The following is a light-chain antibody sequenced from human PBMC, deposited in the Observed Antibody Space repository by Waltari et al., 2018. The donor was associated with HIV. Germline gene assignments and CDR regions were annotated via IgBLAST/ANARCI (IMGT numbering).Light chain of an antibody. Sequence: EIVLTQSPDFQSVSPQDNPTISCRASQNIGSQLHWYQQKSDQSPRLLFKYASQSFSGVPSRFRGSGSGTDFTLTIDRLEVEDVATYYCHQSKASPWTFGQGTKVEL. J-gene: IGKJ1*01. CDR2: YAS. CDR3: HQSKASPWT. CDR1: QNIGSQ. V-gene: IGKV6-21*01.